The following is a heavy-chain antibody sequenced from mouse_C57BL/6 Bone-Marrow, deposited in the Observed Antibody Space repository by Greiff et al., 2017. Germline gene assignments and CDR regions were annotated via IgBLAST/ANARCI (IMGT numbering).Heavy chain of an antibody. Sequence: VQLQQSGPELVKPGASVKISCKASGYTFTDYYMNWVKQSHGKSLEWIGDINPNNGGTSYNQKFKGKATLTVDKSSSTAYMELRSLTSEDSAVXYCARGTNSYGRSWYFDVWGTGTTVTVSS. J-gene: IGHJ1*03. V-gene: IGHV1-26*01. CDR3: ARGTNSYGRSWYFDV. CDR1: GYTFTDYY. CDR2: INPNNGGT. D-gene: IGHD1-1*01.